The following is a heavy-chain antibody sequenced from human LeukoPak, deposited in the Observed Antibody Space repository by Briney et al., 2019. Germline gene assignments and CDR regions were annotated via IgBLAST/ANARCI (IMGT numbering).Heavy chain of an antibody. CDR3: ARSHLLELRLTVGY. J-gene: IGHJ4*02. CDR2: INPNSGGT. D-gene: IGHD1-7*01. V-gene: IGHV1-2*02. CDR1: GYTFTCYY. Sequence: GASVKVSCKASGYTFTCYYMHWVRQAPGQGLEWMGWINPNSGGTNYAQKFQGRVTMTRDTSISTAYMELSRLRSDDTAVYYCARSHLLELRLTVGYWGQGTLVTVSS.